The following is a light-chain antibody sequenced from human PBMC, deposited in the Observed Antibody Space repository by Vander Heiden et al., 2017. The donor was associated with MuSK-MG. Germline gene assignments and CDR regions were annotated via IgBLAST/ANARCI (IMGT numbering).Light chain of an antibody. V-gene: IGKV1-9*01. CDR2: AAS. CDR1: QDISNF. CDR3: QLLNNYRHT. J-gene: IGKJ4*01. Sequence: DIPSTQPPSFLPAPLGYRAIITCRASQDISNFLAWYQQRTGKAPSLLNYAASTLQGGVPSRFSGRGSETGFTLTISRLQHDDFATYCCQLLNNYRHTFGGGTEVEIK.